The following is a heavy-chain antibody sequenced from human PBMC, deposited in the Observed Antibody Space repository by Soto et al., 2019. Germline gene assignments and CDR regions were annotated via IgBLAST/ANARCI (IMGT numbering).Heavy chain of an antibody. Sequence: PSETLSLTCAVSGGSISSGGYSWSWIRQPPGKGLEWIGYIYHSGSTYYNPSLKSRVTISVDRSKDQFSLKLSSVTAADTAVYSGASPTTIFRGFDPWGQGTLVTVSS. CDR3: ASPTTIFRGFDP. CDR1: GGSISSGGYS. CDR2: IYHSGST. V-gene: IGHV4-30-2*01. J-gene: IGHJ5*02. D-gene: IGHD3-3*01.